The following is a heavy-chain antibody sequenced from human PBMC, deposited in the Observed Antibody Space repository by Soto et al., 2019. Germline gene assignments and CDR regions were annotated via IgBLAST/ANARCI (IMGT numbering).Heavy chain of an antibody. CDR3: ARASSWHYYYTMDV. Sequence: EMQLVESGGGLVKPGGSLRLSCAASGFTFSTYSMNWVRQAPGKGLEWVSSISSGSGYTYYADSMQGRFTISRDNAENSLYLQMNSLRAEDTAVYYCARASSWHYYYTMDVWGQGTTVTVSS. CDR1: GFTFSTYS. J-gene: IGHJ6*02. CDR2: ISSGSGYT. V-gene: IGHV3-21*01. D-gene: IGHD6-13*01.